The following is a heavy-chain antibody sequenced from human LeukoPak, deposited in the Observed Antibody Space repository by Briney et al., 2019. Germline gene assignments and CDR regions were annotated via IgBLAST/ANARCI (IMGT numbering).Heavy chain of an antibody. CDR2: ISSSGSTI. CDR3: ARDVSLGTHYDYVWGSYRPAHFDY. V-gene: IGHV3-48*03. Sequence: GGSLRLSCAASGFTFSSYEMNWVRQAPGKGLEWVSYISSSGSTIYYADSVKGRFTISRDNAKNSLYLQMNSLRAEDTAVYYCARDVSLGTHYDYVWGSYRPAHFDYWGQGTLVTVSS. D-gene: IGHD3-16*02. CDR1: GFTFSSYE. J-gene: IGHJ4*02.